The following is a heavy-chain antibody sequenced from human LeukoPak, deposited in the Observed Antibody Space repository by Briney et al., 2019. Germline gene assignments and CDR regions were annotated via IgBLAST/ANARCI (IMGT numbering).Heavy chain of an antibody. V-gene: IGHV3-30*02. D-gene: IGHD2-15*01. CDR3: AKDLGPSTPLLYYYYYMDV. CDR1: GFTFGSYG. CDR2: IRYDGSNK. Sequence: GGSLRLSCAASGFTFGSYGMHWVRQAPGKGLEWVAFIRYDGSNKYYADSVKGRFTISRDNSKNTLYLQMNSLRAEDTAVYYCAKDLGPSTPLLYYYYYMDVWGKGTTVTVSS. J-gene: IGHJ6*03.